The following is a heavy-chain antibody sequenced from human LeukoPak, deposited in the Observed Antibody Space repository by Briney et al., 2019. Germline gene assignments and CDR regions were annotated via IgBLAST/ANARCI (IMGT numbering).Heavy chain of an antibody. V-gene: IGHV3-7*01. CDR3: ARDRGTYSDY. CDR1: GFTFGSYW. CDR2: IKQDGSEK. J-gene: IGHJ4*02. D-gene: IGHD3-10*01. Sequence: PGGSLRLSCAASGFTFGSYWMSWVRQAPGKGLEWVANIKQDGSEKYYVDSVKGRFTISRDNAKNSLYLQMNSLRAEDTAVYYCARDRGTYSDYWGQGTLVTVSS.